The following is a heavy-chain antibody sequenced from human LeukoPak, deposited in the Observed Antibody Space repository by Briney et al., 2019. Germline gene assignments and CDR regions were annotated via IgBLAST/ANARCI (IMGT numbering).Heavy chain of an antibody. D-gene: IGHD6-13*01. CDR1: GGTFSSYA. CDR2: IIPIFGTA. CDR3: ARAPSREEVAAASSGY. J-gene: IGHJ4*02. V-gene: IGHV1-69*06. Sequence: SVKVSCKASGGTFSSYAISWVRQAPGQGLEWMGGIIPIFGTANYAQKFQGRVTITADKSTSTAYMELSSLKAEDTAVYYCARAPSREEVAAASSGYWGQGTLVTVSS.